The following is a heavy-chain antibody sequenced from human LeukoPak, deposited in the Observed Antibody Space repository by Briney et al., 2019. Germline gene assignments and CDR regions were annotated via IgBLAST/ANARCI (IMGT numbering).Heavy chain of an antibody. CDR2: ISYDGSNK. J-gene: IGHJ4*02. D-gene: IGHD6-13*01. CDR3: ARAQLPYSSSAAHDY. CDR1: GFTFSSYA. Sequence: GGSLRLSCAASGFTFSSYAMHWVRQAPGRGLEWVAVISYDGSNKYHADSVKGRFTISRDNSKNTLYLQMNSLRAEDTAVYYCARAQLPYSSSAAHDYWGQGTLVTVSS. V-gene: IGHV3-30*04.